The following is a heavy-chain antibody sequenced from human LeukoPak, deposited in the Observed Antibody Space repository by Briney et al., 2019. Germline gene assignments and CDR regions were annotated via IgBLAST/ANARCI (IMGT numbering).Heavy chain of an antibody. D-gene: IGHD6-6*01. J-gene: IGHJ4*02. CDR2: IYHSGST. CDR3: ARGASEYSSSSDIDY. CDR1: GVPISSSNSY. Sequence: PSETLSLTCTVSGVPISSSNSYWGWIRQPPGKGLEWIGSIYHSGSTYYNPSLKSRVTISVDTSKNQFSLKLSSVTAADTAVYYCARGASEYSSSSDIDYWGQGTLVTVSS. V-gene: IGHV4-39*07.